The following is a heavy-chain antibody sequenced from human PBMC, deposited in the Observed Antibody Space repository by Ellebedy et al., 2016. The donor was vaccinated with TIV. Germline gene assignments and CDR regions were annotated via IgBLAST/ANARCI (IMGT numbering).Heavy chain of an antibody. CDR3: ARPSHDYGDYATFDY. D-gene: IGHD4-17*01. J-gene: IGHJ4*02. CDR1: GYSFTSYW. Sequence: GESLKISXKGSGYSFTSYWIGWVRQMPGKGLEWMGIIYPGDSDTRYSPSFQGQVTISADKSISTAYLQWSSLKASDTAMYYCARPSHDYGDYATFDYWGQGTLVTVSS. CDR2: IYPGDSDT. V-gene: IGHV5-51*01.